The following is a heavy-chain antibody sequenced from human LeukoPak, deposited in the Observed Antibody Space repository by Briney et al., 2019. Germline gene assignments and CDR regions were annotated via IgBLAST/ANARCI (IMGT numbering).Heavy chain of an antibody. CDR1: GYTFTSYG. CDR2: INPNSGGT. J-gene: IGHJ4*02. V-gene: IGHV1-2*02. D-gene: IGHD5-18*01. CDR3: AREMGRLWLRGEDY. Sequence: GASVKVSCKASGYTFTSYGISWVRQAPGQGLEWMGWINPNSGGTNYAQKFQGRVTMTRDTSISTAYMELSRLRSDDTAVYYCAREMGRLWLRGEDYWGQGTLVTVSS.